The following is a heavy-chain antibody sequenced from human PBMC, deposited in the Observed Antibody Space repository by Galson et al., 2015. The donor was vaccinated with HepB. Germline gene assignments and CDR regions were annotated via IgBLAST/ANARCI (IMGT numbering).Heavy chain of an antibody. J-gene: IGHJ6*02. CDR3: ASSSLGTAYYYGMDV. V-gene: IGHV3-74*01. D-gene: IGHD7-27*01. Sequence: SLRLSCATSGFTFNVYAMSWVRQAPGKGLVWVSRFNSDGSSTTYADSVKGRFTISRDSAKKTLYLQMNSLRAEDTAVYYCASSSLGTAYYYGMDVWGHGTTVIVSS. CDR2: FNSDGSST. CDR1: GFTFNVYA.